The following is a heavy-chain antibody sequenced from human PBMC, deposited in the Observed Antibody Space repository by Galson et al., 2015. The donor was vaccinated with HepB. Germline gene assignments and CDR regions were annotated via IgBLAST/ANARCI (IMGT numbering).Heavy chain of an antibody. J-gene: IGHJ6*02. Sequence: ETLSLTCTVSGGSISSYYWSWIRQPPGKGLEWIGYIYYSGSTNYNPSLKSRVTISVDTSKNQFSLKLSSVTAADTAVYYCARGIYGMVYYYYGMDVWGQGTTVTVSS. D-gene: IGHD4-17*01. CDR1: GGSISSYY. V-gene: IGHV4-59*01. CDR3: ARGIYGMVYYYYGMDV. CDR2: IYYSGST.